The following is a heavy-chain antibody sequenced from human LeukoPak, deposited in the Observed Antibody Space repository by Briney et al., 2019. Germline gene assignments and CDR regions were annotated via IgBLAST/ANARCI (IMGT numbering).Heavy chain of an antibody. CDR1: GYTFTSYD. D-gene: IGHD3-22*01. J-gene: IGHJ4*02. CDR3: ARLCYDSSGYYCPLDY. Sequence: GASVKASCKASGYTFTSYDINWVRQATGQGLEWMGWMNPNSGNTGYAQKFQGRVTITRNTSISTAYMELSSLRSEDTAVYYCARLCYDSSGYYCPLDYWGQGTLVTVSS. V-gene: IGHV1-8*03. CDR2: MNPNSGNT.